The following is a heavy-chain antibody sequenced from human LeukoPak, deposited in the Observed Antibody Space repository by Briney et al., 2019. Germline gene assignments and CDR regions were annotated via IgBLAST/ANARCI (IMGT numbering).Heavy chain of an antibody. Sequence: GGSLRLSCAASGFTFSSFDMHWVRQPTGQGLEWVSTIGPASDTYYPGSVEGRFTLSRDNAKNSLYLQMNSLTAGDTAVYYCARGPPRGKYYYMDVWGEGTTVTVSS. J-gene: IGHJ6*03. CDR1: GFTFSSFD. D-gene: IGHD1-1*01. CDR3: ARGPPRGKYYYMDV. V-gene: IGHV3-13*01. CDR2: IGPASDT.